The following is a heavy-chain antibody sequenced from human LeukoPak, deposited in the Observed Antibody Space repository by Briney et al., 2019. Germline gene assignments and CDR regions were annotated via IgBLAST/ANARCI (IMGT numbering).Heavy chain of an antibody. Sequence: GGSLRLSCAASGLTFSSYEMNWVRQAPGKGLEWVSYISSNGSPIFYADSVKGRFTISRDNAKNSLSLLMNSLRAEDTAVYYCARDGGSGILDWGQGTLVTVSS. CDR3: ARDGGSGILD. CDR2: ISSNGSPI. D-gene: IGHD3-10*01. CDR1: GLTFSSYE. J-gene: IGHJ4*02. V-gene: IGHV3-48*03.